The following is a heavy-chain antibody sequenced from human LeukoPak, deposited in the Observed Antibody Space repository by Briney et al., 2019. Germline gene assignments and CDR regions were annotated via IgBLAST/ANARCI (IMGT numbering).Heavy chain of an antibody. CDR2: IYYSGST. J-gene: IGHJ3*02. V-gene: IGHV4-59*01. CDR3: ARVYGDYKGDAFDI. D-gene: IGHD4-17*01. Sequence: SETLSLTCTVSGGSISSYYWSWIRQPPGKGLEWIGYIYYSGSTNYNPSLKSRVTISVDTSKNQFSLKLSSVTAADTAVYYCARVYGDYKGDAFDIWGQGTMVTVSS. CDR1: GGSISSYY.